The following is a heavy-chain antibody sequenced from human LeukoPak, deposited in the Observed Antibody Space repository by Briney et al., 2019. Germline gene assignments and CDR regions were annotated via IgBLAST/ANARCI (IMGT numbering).Heavy chain of an antibody. D-gene: IGHD3-22*01. CDR1: GGSISSYY. J-gene: IGHJ4*02. Sequence: SGTLSLTCTVSGGSISSYYWSWIRQPPGKGLEWIGYIYYSGSTNYNPSLKSRLTISVDTSKNQFSLILNSVTAADTAVYYCARVDYYDSSVFDYWGQGTLVTVSS. CDR2: IYYSGST. V-gene: IGHV4-59*01. CDR3: ARVDYYDSSVFDY.